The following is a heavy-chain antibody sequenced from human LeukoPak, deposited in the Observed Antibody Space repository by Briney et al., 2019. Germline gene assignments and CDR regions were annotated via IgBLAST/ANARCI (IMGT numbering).Heavy chain of an antibody. V-gene: IGHV3-11*01. D-gene: IGHD5-18*01. CDR3: ARAAGYNLGWLDP. J-gene: IGHJ5*02. CDR2: ISSSGSTI. CDR1: GFTFSDYY. Sequence: GGSLRLSCAASGFTFSDYYMSWVRQAPGKGLEWVSYISSSGSTIYYADSVKGRFTVSRDNAKNSLYLQMNSLRAEDTAVYYCARAAGYNLGWLDPWGQGTLVTVSS.